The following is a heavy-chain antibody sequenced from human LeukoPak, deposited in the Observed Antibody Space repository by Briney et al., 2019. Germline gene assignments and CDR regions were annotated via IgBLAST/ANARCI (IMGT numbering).Heavy chain of an antibody. J-gene: IGHJ5*02. D-gene: IGHD4-11*01. CDR1: GFTFNDYA. CDR3: AKEKETTAPYNWFDP. Sequence: GGSLRLSCAASGFTFNDYAMSWVRQAPGKGLEWVSTISGSGGNTYYADSVKGRFTTSRDNSKNTLSLQMNSLRAEDTAIYYCAKEKETTAPYNWFDPWGQGTLVTVSS. V-gene: IGHV3-23*01. CDR2: ISGSGGNT.